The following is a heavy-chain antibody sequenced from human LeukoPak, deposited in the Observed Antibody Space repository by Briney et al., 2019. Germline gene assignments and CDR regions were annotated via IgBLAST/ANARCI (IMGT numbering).Heavy chain of an antibody. CDR1: GGSISSYY. Sequence: SETLSLTCTVSGGSISSYYWSWIRQPAGKGLEWIGSIYYSGSTYYNPSLKSRVTISVDTSKNQFSLKLSSVTAADTAVYYCARHVRVENFDYWGQGTLVTVSS. D-gene: IGHD3-10*02. J-gene: IGHJ4*02. CDR2: IYYSGST. CDR3: ARHVRVENFDY. V-gene: IGHV4-59*05.